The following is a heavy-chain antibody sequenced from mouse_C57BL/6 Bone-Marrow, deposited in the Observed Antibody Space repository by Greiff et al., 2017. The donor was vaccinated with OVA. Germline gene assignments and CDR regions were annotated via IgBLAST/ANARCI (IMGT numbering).Heavy chain of an antibody. CDR2: IDPANGNS. V-gene: IGHV14-3*01. D-gene: IGHD1-1*01. CDR3: ARWTYGSSWYFDV. Sequence: VQLKQSVAELVRPGASVKLSCTASGFTFTNTYMHWVKQRPEQGLEWIGRIDPANGNSKYAPKFQGKATITADTSSNTAYLQLSSLTSVDTAIYYCARWTYGSSWYFDVWGTGTTVTVSS. J-gene: IGHJ1*03. CDR1: GFTFTNTY.